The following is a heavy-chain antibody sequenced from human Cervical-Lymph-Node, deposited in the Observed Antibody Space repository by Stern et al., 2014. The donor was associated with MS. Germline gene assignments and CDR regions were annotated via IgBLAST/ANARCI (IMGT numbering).Heavy chain of an antibody. CDR2: ISPKTGSA. Sequence: VQLVQSGAEVERPGASVKVSCKASGYTFTAYFLHWVRQAPGQWLEWMGWISPKTGSATYAQKFQDRVTMTRDTSINTGYMEVSSLRSDDTAVYYCARDRGSYSDYWGQGTLVAVSS. V-gene: IGHV1-2*02. J-gene: IGHJ4*02. D-gene: IGHD1-26*01. CDR1: GYTFTAYF. CDR3: ARDRGSYSDY.